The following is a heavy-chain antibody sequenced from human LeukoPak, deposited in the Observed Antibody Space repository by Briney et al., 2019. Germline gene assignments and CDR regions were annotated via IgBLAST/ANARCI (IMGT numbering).Heavy chain of an antibody. J-gene: IGHJ4*02. CDR1: GFTFSSYW. Sequence: GGSLRLSCAATGFTFSSYWMSWVRQAPGKGLEWVANIKQDGSEKYYVDSVKGRFTISRDNAKNSLYLQMNSLRAEDTAVYYCARVRRAVAGAFDYWGQGTLVTVSS. V-gene: IGHV3-7*05. CDR3: ARVRRAVAGAFDY. D-gene: IGHD6-19*01. CDR2: IKQDGSEK.